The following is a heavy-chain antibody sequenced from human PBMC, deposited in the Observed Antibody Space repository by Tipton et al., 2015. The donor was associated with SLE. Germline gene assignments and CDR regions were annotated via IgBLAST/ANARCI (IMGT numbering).Heavy chain of an antibody. CDR2: MYPNRGDT. J-gene: IGHJ4*02. CDR3: ARVRVDTTMGVYDF. V-gene: IGHV1-8*01. Sequence: QLVQSGAEVKKPGASVKVSCKASGYAFIDYDINWVRQATGQGLEWMGWMYPNRGDTGYAQKFQGRVTMTRDTYTSTAYMELSSLRSDDTAIYYCARVRVDTTMGVYDFWSQGTLFTVSS. CDR1: GYAFIDYD. D-gene: IGHD5-18*01.